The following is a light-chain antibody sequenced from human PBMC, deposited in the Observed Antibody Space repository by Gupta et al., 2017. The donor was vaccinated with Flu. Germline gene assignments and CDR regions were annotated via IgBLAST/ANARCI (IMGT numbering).Light chain of an antibody. CDR2: LAS. Sequence: VAPGEAASSYCGTSQCRRHSNGYNYVDWYEQKPGQSPQLLIYLASKRAYGVPDRFIGRGSGTEFTLTIRKGEAEDVGVYYCKQTLQSPVAFGQGTKVEIK. J-gene: IGKJ1*01. CDR3: KQTLQSPVA. V-gene: IGKV2-28*01. CDR1: QCRRHSNGYNY.